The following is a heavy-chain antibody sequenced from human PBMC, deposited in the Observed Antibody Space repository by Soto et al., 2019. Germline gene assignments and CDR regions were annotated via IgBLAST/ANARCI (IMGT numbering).Heavy chain of an antibody. D-gene: IGHD4-17*01. V-gene: IGHV1-69*13. CDR2: IIPSYDRA. CDR3: ARDPTNDYGDDTFDY. CDR1: GDAFMSYA. Sequence: SVTVSCKASGDAFMSYAISWVRQAPGQGPEYMGGIIPSYDRAKYAQKFQGRLTVSADLYTSTVYMELSSLRSEDTAVYFCARDPTNDYGDDTFDYWGQGTKVTVSS. J-gene: IGHJ4*02.